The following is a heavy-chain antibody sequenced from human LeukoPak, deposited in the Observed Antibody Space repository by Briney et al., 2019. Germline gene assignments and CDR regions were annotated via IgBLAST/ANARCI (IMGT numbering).Heavy chain of an antibody. Sequence: PGGSLRLSCAASGFTFDDYAMNWVRQAPGKGLEWVSSISSSSSYIYYADSVKGRFTISRDNAKNSLYLQMNSLRAEDTAVYFCAREDYYYMDVWGKGTTVTISS. CDR2: ISSSSSYI. CDR3: AREDYYYMDV. J-gene: IGHJ6*03. V-gene: IGHV3-21*01. CDR1: GFTFDDYA.